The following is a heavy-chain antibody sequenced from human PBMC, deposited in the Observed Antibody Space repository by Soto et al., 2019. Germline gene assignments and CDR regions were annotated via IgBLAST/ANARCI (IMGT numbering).Heavy chain of an antibody. D-gene: IGHD6-19*01. CDR3: ARLSISVAGTWFDP. CDR1: GGSISSGGYY. V-gene: IGHV4-31*03. CDR2: IYYSGST. J-gene: IGHJ5*02. Sequence: QVQLQESGPGLVKPSQTLSLTCTVSGGSISSGGYYWSWIRQHPGKGLEWIGYIYYSGSTYYNPSLKSRVTISVDTSKNQFSLKLISVTAADTAVYYCARLSISVAGTWFDPWGQGTLVTVSS.